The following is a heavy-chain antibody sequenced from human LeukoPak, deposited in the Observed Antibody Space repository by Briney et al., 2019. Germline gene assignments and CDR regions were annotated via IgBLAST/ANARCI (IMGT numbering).Heavy chain of an antibody. D-gene: IGHD3-10*01. CDR3: AKDPDYYGSGHFDY. CDR2: ISWNSGSI. J-gene: IGHJ4*02. Sequence: RAGGSLRLSCAASGFTFDDYAMHWVRHAPGKGLEWVSGISWNSGSIGYADSVKGRFTISRDNAKNSLYLQMNSLRAEDTALYYCAKDPDYYGSGHFDYWGQGTLVTVSS. CDR1: GFTFDDYA. V-gene: IGHV3-9*01.